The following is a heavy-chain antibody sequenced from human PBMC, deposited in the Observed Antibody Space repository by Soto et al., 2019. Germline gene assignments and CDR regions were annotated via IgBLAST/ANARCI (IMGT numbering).Heavy chain of an antibody. CDR2: IYWDDAK. D-gene: IGHD6-19*01. Sequence: QITLKESGPTLVKPTQTLTLTCTFSGFSLSSTRMAVGWIRQPPGKALEWLALIYWDDAKRHSPFLKSRLTITKDTSKNQVVLTMSNMDPVDTSRYYCAHIVVAGLGYYFDYWGQGTLVTVSS. CDR1: GFSLSSTRMA. J-gene: IGHJ4*02. V-gene: IGHV2-5*02. CDR3: AHIVVAGLGYYFDY.